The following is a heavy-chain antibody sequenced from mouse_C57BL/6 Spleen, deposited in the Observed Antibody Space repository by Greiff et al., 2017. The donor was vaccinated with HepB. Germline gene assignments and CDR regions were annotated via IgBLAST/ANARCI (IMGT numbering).Heavy chain of an antibody. CDR2: IDPSDSYT. J-gene: IGHJ4*01. D-gene: IGHD1-1*01. CDR3: ARPYGSDYAMDY. V-gene: IGHV1-50*01. CDR1: GYTFTSYW. Sequence: VQLQQSGAELVKPGASVKLSCKASGYTFTSYWMQWVKQRPGQGLEWIGEIDPSDSYTNYNQKFKGKATLTVDTSSSTAYMQLSSLTSEDSAVYYCARPYGSDYAMDYWGQGTSVTVSS.